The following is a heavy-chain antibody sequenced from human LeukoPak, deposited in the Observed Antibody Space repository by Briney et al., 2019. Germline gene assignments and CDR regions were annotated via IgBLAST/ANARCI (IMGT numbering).Heavy chain of an antibody. CDR1: GGSINSGGYY. CDR3: ARVQSRLSWFDP. V-gene: IGHV4-39*07. Sequence: PSQTLSLTCGVSGGSINSGGYYWGWIRQPPGKGLEWIGSIYYSGSTYYNPSLKSRVTISVDTSKNQFSLKLRSVTAADTAVYYCARVQSRLSWFDPWGQGTLVTVSS. CDR2: IYYSGST. J-gene: IGHJ5*02.